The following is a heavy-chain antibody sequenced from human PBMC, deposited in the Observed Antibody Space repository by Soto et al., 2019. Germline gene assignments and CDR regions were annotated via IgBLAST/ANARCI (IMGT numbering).Heavy chain of an antibody. D-gene: IGHD6-13*01. V-gene: IGHV3-74*01. Sequence: GGSLRLSCGASGFTFSSHWMHWVRQAPGMGLVWVSRISTDGSSTSYEDSVKGRFTISRDNAKNTLYLQMNSLRAEDTAVYYCVRDLYSGFDYWGQGTLVTVSS. CDR3: VRDLYSGFDY. CDR2: ISTDGSST. CDR1: GFTFSSHW. J-gene: IGHJ4*02.